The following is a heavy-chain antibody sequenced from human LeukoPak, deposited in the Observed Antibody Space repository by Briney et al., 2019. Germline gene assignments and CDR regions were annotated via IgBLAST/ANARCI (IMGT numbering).Heavy chain of an antibody. CDR3: ARRGGNCSSTSCYLFVPERRNWFDP. J-gene: IGHJ5*02. D-gene: IGHD2-2*01. V-gene: IGHV4-30-4*01. CDR1: GGSISSGDYY. Sequence: PSETLSLTCTVSGGSISSGDYYWSWIRQPPGKGLEWIGYIYYSGSTNYNPSLKSRVTISVDTCKNQFSLKLSSVTDADTAVYYCARRGGNCSSTSCYLFVPERRNWFDPWGQGTLVTVSS. CDR2: IYYSGST.